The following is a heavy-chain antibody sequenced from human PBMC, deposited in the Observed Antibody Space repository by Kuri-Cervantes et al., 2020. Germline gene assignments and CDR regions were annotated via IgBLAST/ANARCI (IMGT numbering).Heavy chain of an antibody. CDR2: INPSGGST. CDR3: ARVVAGLYYYYGMDV. V-gene: IGHV1-46*01. Sequence: ASVKVSCKASGYTFTGYYMHWVRQAPGQGLEWMGWINPSGGSTSYAQKFQGRVTMTRDTSTSTVYMELRSLRSDDTAVYYCARVVAGLYYYYGMDVWGQGTTVTVSS. D-gene: IGHD6-19*01. CDR1: GYTFTGYY. J-gene: IGHJ6*02.